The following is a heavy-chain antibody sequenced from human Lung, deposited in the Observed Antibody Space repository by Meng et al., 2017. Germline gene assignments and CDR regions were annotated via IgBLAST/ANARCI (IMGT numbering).Heavy chain of an antibody. CDR3: AKDQWQNLVRWFDP. CDR2: ISVSGGST. J-gene: IGHJ5*02. D-gene: IGHD6-13*01. Sequence: EVQLLESGGGFVRPGGSLRLFCAASGLTFSSHAMSWVRQAPGKGLEWVSAISVSGGSTYYADSVRGRFTISRDNSKKTLYLQMNSLRAEDTALYYCAKDQWQNLVRWFDPWGRGTLVTVSS. V-gene: IGHV3-23*01. CDR1: GLTFSSHA.